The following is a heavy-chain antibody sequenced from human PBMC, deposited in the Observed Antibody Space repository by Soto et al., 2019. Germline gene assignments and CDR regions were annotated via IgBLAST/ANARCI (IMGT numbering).Heavy chain of an antibody. CDR1: SGSISSSNW. J-gene: IGHJ4*02. V-gene: IGHV4-4*02. CDR3: AREGWWAQGPALFFDY. CDR2: IHHSGST. Sequence: SETLSLTCAVSSGSISSSNWWSWVRQPPGKGLEWIGEIHHSGSTNYNPSLKSRVTISVDKSKNQLSLKLSSVTAADTAVYYCAREGWWAQGPALFFDYWGQGTLVTVSS. D-gene: IGHD2-15*01.